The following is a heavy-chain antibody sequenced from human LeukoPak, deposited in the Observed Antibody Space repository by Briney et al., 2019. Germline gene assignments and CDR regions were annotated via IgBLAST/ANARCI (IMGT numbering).Heavy chain of an antibody. V-gene: IGHV3-23*01. D-gene: IGHD1-26*01. CDR3: AKQSAGVTTGYFDY. CDR1: GFTFSAYA. Sequence: PGGSLRLSCAASGFTFSAYAMSWVRQAPGKGPEWVSSISDSAGSTYYAASVTGRFTISRDSSRTTLYLQVNSLRTEDTAVYYCAKQSAGVTTGYFDYWGQGTLVTVSS. J-gene: IGHJ4*02. CDR2: ISDSAGST.